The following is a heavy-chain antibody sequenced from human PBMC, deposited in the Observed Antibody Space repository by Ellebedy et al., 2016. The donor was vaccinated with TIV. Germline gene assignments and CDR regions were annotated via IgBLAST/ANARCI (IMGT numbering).Heavy chain of an antibody. J-gene: IGHJ4*02. CDR3: APRALLWFGEPVVE. V-gene: IGHV3-43*02. CDR1: GFTFDDYA. CDR2: LSGDGGST. D-gene: IGHD3-10*01. Sequence: GESLKISCAASGFTFDDYAMHWVRQAPGKGLEWVSLLSGDGGSTYYAHSVKGRFTISRDNSKNSLYLQMNSLRTEDTALYYCAPRALLWFGEPVVEWGQGTLVTVSS.